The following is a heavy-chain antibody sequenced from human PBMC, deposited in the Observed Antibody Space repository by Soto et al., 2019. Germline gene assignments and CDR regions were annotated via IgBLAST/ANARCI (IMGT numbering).Heavy chain of an antibody. CDR1: GGSISSSSYF. CDR2: IYYSGST. Sequence: QLQLQESGPGLVKPSEILSLTCSVSGGSISSSSYFWGWIRQPPGKGLEWIGSIYYSGSTYYNPSLKSRVTVSVDTSKNQCTLKLSSVTAADTAVYYCARHPSDFWFDPWGQGTLVTVSS. D-gene: IGHD2-21*02. J-gene: IGHJ5*02. CDR3: ARHPSDFWFDP. V-gene: IGHV4-39*01.